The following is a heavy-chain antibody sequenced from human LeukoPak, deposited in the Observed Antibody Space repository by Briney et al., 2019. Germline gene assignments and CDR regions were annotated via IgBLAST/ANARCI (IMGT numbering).Heavy chain of an antibody. Sequence: ASVKVSCKASGGTFSSYAISWVRQAPGQGLEWMGGIIPIFGTANYAQKFQGRVTITTDESTSTAYMELSSLRSEDTAVYYCARDWYSSSWYVGMYNWFDPWGQGTLVTVSS. V-gene: IGHV1-69*05. CDR2: IIPIFGTA. D-gene: IGHD6-13*01. CDR1: GGTFSSYA. CDR3: ARDWYSSSWYVGMYNWFDP. J-gene: IGHJ5*02.